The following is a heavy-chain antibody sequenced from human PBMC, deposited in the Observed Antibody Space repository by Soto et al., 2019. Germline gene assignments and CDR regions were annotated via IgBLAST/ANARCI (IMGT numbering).Heavy chain of an antibody. CDR3: ATHPYYDFYSGDYMDY. J-gene: IGHJ4*02. CDR2: IYYSAST. V-gene: IGHV4-30-4*01. D-gene: IGHD3-3*01. Sequence: QVQLQESGPGLVKPSQTLSLTCTVSGGSINSADYYWTWFRQPPGKGLEWIGYIYYSASTYYNPSLKSRLTISIATSTNQFSLKLSSVTAADTAVYYCATHPYYDFYSGDYMDYWGQGTLITVSS. CDR1: GGSINSADYY.